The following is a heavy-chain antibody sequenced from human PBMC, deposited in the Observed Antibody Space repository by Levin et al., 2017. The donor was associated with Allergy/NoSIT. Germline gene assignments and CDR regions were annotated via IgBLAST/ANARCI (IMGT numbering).Heavy chain of an antibody. V-gene: IGHV3-7*01. D-gene: IGHD6-19*01. CDR2: INQDASAA. CDR3: ARQHSAVTGIGWFDP. CDR1: GFTFSINW. Sequence: GGSLRLSCAASGFTFSINWMSWVRQAPGKGLEWVASINQDASAAFYVDSVKGRFTISRDNAKNSLDLQMNSLRVEDTAMYYCARQHSAVTGIGWFDPWGQGTLVTVSS. J-gene: IGHJ5*02.